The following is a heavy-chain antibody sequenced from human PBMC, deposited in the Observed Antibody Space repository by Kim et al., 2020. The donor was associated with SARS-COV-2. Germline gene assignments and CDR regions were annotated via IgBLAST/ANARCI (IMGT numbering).Heavy chain of an antibody. D-gene: IGHD6-13*01. Sequence: SWKGRFTVPRDNSKNTLYLQMNSLRAEDTAVYYCARSRIAAAGKGWFDPWGQGTLVTVSS. J-gene: IGHJ5*02. CDR3: ARSRIAAAGKGWFDP. V-gene: IGHV3-30*07.